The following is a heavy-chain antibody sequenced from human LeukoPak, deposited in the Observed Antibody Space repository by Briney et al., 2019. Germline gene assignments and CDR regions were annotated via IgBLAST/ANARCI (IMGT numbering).Heavy chain of an antibody. CDR3: AKDHGQLVGYYYYYMDV. D-gene: IGHD6-6*01. Sequence: HPGGSLRLSCAASGFTFSSYGMHWVRQAPGKGLEWVAFIRYDGSNKYYADSVKGRFTISRDNSKNTLYLQMNSLRAEDTAVYYCAKDHGQLVGYYYYYMDVWGKGTTVTVSS. V-gene: IGHV3-30*02. J-gene: IGHJ6*03. CDR1: GFTFSSYG. CDR2: IRYDGSNK.